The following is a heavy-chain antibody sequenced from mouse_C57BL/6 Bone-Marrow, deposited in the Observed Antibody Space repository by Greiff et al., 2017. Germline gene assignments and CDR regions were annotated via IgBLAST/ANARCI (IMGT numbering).Heavy chain of an antibody. CDR2: IRLKSDNYAT. J-gene: IGHJ3*01. D-gene: IGHD2-4*01. CDR1: GFTFSNYW. CDR3: TVGYDYDVGFAY. V-gene: IGHV6-3*01. Sequence: EVQLQESGGGLVQPGGSMKLSCVASGFTFSNYWMNWVRQSPEKGLEWVAQIRLKSDNYATHYAESVKGRFTISRDDSKSSVYLQMNNLRAEDTGIYYRTVGYDYDVGFAYWGQGTLVTVSA.